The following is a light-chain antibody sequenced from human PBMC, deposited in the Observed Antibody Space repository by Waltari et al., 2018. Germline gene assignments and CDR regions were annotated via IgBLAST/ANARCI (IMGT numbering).Light chain of an antibody. CDR3: QAWDKSSVI. V-gene: IGLV3-1*01. Sequence: SYELTQPPSVSMSPGQTASITCSGNRLGVNYTAWYQPKAGQSPVLLIYQDNKRPSGIPERFSGSNSGNTATLTITGTQTMDEADYYCQAWDKSSVIFGGGTKLTVL. CDR2: QDN. J-gene: IGLJ2*01. CDR1: RLGVNY.